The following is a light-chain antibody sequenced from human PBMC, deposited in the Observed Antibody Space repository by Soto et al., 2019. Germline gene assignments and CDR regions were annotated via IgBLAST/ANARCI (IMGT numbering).Light chain of an antibody. J-gene: IGKJ5*01. Sequence: EIMMTQSPATLSVSPGARATLSCWASQSVGNNLAWYQQKPGQTPRLLIYYASTRATGIPARFSGSGSGTEFTLTISSLQSEDFALYYCQQYNDWPPITCGQGTRLEIK. CDR3: QQYNDWPPIT. V-gene: IGKV3-15*01. CDR1: QSVGNN. CDR2: YAS.